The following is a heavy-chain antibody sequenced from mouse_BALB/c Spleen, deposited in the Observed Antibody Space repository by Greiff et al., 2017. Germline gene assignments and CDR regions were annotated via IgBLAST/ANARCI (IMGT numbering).Heavy chain of an antibody. CDR2: ISYSGST. D-gene: IGHD2-14*01. V-gene: IGHV3-2*02. CDR1: GYSITSDYA. Sequence: EVKVEESGPGLVKPSQSLSLTCTVTGYSITSDYAWNWIRQFPGNKLEWMGYISYSGSTSYNPSLKSRISITRDTSKNQFFLQLNSVTTEDTATYYCARRGYDGGFAYWGQGTLVTVSA. J-gene: IGHJ3*01. CDR3: ARRGYDGGFAY.